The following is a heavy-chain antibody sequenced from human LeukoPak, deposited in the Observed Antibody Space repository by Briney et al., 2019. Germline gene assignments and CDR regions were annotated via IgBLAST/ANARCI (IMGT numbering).Heavy chain of an antibody. V-gene: IGHV3-23*01. CDR1: KFTFSNYA. CDR2: ITGAGKT. CDR3: AKGKSSGSVDWFDP. Sequence: GGSLRLSCAASKFTFSNYAMTWVRQAPGKGPKWVSSITGAGKTYYPDSVKGRFTVSRDNFQNTLYLQMNAVRAEDTAIYYCAKGKSSGSVDWFDPWGQGTLVTVSS. D-gene: IGHD3-10*01. J-gene: IGHJ5*02.